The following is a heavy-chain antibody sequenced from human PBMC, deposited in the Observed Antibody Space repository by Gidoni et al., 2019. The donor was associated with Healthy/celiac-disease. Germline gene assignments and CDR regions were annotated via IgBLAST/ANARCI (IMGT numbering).Heavy chain of an antibody. V-gene: IGHV1-69*01. Sequence: QVQLVQSGAEVKQPGSSVKVSCQASGGTFRSSAISWVRQAPGQGLEWMGGIIPIFGTANYAQKFQGRVTITADESTSTAYMELSSLRSEDTAVYYCARGGYYYDSSGYYGGDYWGQGTLVTVSS. CDR3: ARGGYYYDSSGYYGGDY. CDR1: GGTFRSSA. J-gene: IGHJ4*02. CDR2: IIPIFGTA. D-gene: IGHD3-22*01.